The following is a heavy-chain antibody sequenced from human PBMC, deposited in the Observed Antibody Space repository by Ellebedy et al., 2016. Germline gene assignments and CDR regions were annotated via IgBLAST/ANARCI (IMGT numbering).Heavy chain of an antibody. D-gene: IGHD5-24*01. Sequence: ASVKVSCKASGGTFSSYAISWVRQAPGQGLEWMGRIIPILGIANYAQKFQGRVTITADKSTSTAYMELSSLRSEDTAVYYCARDLDWGGDGYPQGGVGQMYFDYWGQGTLVTISS. CDR3: ARDLDWGGDGYPQGGVGQMYFDY. CDR1: GGTFSSYA. CDR2: IIPILGIA. V-gene: IGHV1-69*10. J-gene: IGHJ4*02.